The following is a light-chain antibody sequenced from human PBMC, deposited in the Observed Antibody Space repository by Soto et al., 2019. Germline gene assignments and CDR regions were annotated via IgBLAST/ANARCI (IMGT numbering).Light chain of an antibody. CDR3: GSYTDRTHLV. J-gene: IGLJ1*01. CDR1: SSDIGGYNS. Sequence: QSALTQSPSASGSPGQSVTISCTGTSSDIGGYNSVSWYQQHPGKAPKVMIYDVTKRPSGVPDRFSGCKSGNTPSLTVSALQAADEAAYYCGSYTDRTHLVVATGTKRTVL. V-gene: IGLV2-8*01. CDR2: DVT.